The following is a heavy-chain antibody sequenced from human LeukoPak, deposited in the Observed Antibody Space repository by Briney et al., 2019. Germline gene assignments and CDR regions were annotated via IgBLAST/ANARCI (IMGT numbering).Heavy chain of an antibody. Sequence: GGSLRLSCAASGFTFSSYSMTWVRQAPGKGLEWVSSISSSSSYIYYADSVKGRFTISRDNAKNSLYLQMNSLRAEDTAVYYCARVRAYSYAFDIWGQETMVTVSS. D-gene: IGHD5-18*01. J-gene: IGHJ3*02. CDR3: ARVRAYSYAFDI. CDR1: GFTFSSYS. CDR2: ISSSSSYI. V-gene: IGHV3-21*01.